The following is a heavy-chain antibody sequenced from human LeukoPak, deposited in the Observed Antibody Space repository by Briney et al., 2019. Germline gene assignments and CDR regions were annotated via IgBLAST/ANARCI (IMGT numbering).Heavy chain of an antibody. J-gene: IGHJ6*02. D-gene: IGHD2-15*01. V-gene: IGHV3-23*01. Sequence: GGSLRLSCAASGFTFSSYAMSWVRQAPGKGLEWVSAISGSGGSTYYADSVKGRFTISRDNSKNTLYLQMNSLRAEDTAVYYCARSYCSGGSCYYYYGMDVWGQGTTVTVSS. CDR2: ISGSGGST. CDR1: GFTFSSYA. CDR3: ARSYCSGGSCYYYYGMDV.